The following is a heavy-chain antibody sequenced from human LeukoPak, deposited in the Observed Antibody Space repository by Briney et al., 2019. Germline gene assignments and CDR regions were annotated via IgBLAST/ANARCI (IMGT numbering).Heavy chain of an antibody. CDR2: IKFDGSEK. J-gene: IGHJ4*02. Sequence: PGGSLRLSCAASGFSFSSYWMSWVRQAPGKGLEWVANIKFDGSEKYYVDSVKGRFTISRDNAKDSLYLQMNNLRAEDTAVHHCARNRGLDNWGQGTLVTVSS. CDR1: GFSFSSYW. V-gene: IGHV3-7*01. D-gene: IGHD3-16*01. CDR3: ARNRGLDN.